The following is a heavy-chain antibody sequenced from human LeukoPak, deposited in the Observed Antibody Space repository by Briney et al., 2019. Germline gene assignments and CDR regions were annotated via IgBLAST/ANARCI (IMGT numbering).Heavy chain of an antibody. J-gene: IGHJ6*03. CDR1: GYSISSGYY. D-gene: IGHD3-10*01. Sequence: SETLSLTCAVSGYSISSGYYWGWVRQPPGKGLEWIGSIYHSGSTYYNPSLKSRVTISVDTSKNQFSLKLSSVTAADTAVYYCARAPTMVRGVYTLGYYYYMDVWGKGTTVTVSS. CDR3: ARAPTMVRGVYTLGYYYYMDV. V-gene: IGHV4-38-2*01. CDR2: IYHSGST.